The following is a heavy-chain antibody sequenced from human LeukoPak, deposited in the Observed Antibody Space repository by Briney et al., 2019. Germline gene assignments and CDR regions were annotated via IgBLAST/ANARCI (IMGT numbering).Heavy chain of an antibody. D-gene: IGHD6-19*01. V-gene: IGHV4-39*07. Sequence: PSETLSLTCTVSGGSISSSSYYWGWIRQPPGKGLEWIGSIYYSGSTYYNPSLKSRVTISVDTSKNQFSLKLSSVTAADTAVYYCARSGQQWLFDYWGQGTLVTVSS. CDR3: ARSGQQWLFDY. CDR1: GGSISSSSYY. J-gene: IGHJ4*02. CDR2: IYYSGST.